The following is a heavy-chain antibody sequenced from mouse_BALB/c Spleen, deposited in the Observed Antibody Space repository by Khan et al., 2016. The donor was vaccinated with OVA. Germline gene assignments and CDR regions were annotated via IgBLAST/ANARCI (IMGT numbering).Heavy chain of an antibody. D-gene: IGHD2-10*02. CDR3: ARRGLYGLFAY. CDR2: INPTTVFT. J-gene: IGHJ3*01. Sequence: QVQLQQSGAVLSKPVASQRMSSTASVYTHTPYCIHWIKQRPGQGLDWIGYINPTTVFTVYNKNFKDKATLTADESSRTAYMQLNSLTSADSAVYYCARRGLYGLFAYWGQGTLVTVSA. V-gene: IGHV1-7*01. CDR1: VYTHTPYC.